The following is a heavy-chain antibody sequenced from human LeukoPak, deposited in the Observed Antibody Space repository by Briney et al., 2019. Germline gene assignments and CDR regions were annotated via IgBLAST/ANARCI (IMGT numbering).Heavy chain of an antibody. J-gene: IGHJ4*02. CDR2: INPNSGGT. CDR1: GYTFTGYY. D-gene: IGHD6-6*01. CDR3: ARDPDPRSSSFFFDY. Sequence: ASVKVSCKASGYTFTGYYMHWVRQAPGQGLEWMGWINPNSGGTNYAQKFQGRVTMTRDTSISTAYMELSRLRSDDTAVCYCARDPDPRSSSFFFDYWGQGTLVTVSS. V-gene: IGHV1-2*02.